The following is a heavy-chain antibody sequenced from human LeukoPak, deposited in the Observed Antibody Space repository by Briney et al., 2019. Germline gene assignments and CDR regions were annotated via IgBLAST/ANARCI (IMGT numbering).Heavy chain of an antibody. CDR3: GRDQLYDYVWGMVVCDI. J-gene: IGHJ3*02. Sequence: SETLSLTCAVSGYSISIGYYWGWIRQPPGKGLEWIGSIYHSGSTYYNPSLKSRVTISVEPSKNQFSLKLSSVTAADTGVYYCGRDQLYDYVWGMVVCDIWGQGTMVSVSS. CDR2: IYHSGST. CDR1: GYSISIGYY. V-gene: IGHV4-38-2*02. D-gene: IGHD3-16*01.